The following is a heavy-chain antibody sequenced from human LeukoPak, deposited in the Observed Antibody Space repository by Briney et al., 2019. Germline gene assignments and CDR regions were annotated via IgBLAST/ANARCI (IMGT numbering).Heavy chain of an antibody. J-gene: IGHJ1*01. CDR2: ISSSGSTI. D-gene: IGHD6-13*01. CDR3: ASRAAAGNYEYFQH. CDR1: GSTFSDYY. Sequence: GGSLRLSCAASGSTFSDYYMSWIRQAPGKGLEWVSYISSSGSTIYYADSVKGRFTISRDNAKNSLYLQMNGLRAEDTAVYYCASRAAAGNYEYFQHWGQGTLVTVSS. V-gene: IGHV3-11*01.